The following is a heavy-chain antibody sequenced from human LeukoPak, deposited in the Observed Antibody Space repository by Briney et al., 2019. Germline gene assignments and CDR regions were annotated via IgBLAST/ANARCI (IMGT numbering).Heavy chain of an antibody. D-gene: IGHD3-10*01. V-gene: IGHV3-66*01. Sequence: PGGSLRLSCAASGLTVSSNYMSWVRQAPGKGLEWVSVIYSGGTTYYADSVKGRFIISRDNSKNTLYLQMNSLRVEDTAVYYCARDRDGFGELLPYYYYYGMDVWGQGTTVTVSS. CDR2: IYSGGTT. CDR1: GLTVSSNY. CDR3: ARDRDGFGELLPYYYYYGMDV. J-gene: IGHJ6*02.